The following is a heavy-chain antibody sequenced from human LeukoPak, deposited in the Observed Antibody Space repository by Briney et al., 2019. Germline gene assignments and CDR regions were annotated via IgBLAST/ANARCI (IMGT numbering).Heavy chain of an antibody. CDR2: IIPIFGTA. Sequence: SVKVSCKASGGTFSSYAISWVRQAPGQGLEWMGGIIPIFGTANYAQKFQGRVTITTDESTSTAYMELSSLRSEDTAVYYCAIMDSYRDNAFDIWGQGTMVTVSS. CDR3: AIMDSYRDNAFDI. D-gene: IGHD5-18*01. CDR1: GGTFSSYA. J-gene: IGHJ3*02. V-gene: IGHV1-69*05.